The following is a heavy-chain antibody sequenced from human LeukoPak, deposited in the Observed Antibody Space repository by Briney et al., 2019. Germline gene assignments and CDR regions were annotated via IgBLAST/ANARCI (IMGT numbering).Heavy chain of an antibody. D-gene: IGHD4-17*01. CDR2: ISAYNGNT. CDR3: ASDGDPGGTQPHHFDY. Sequence: GASVKVSCKASGYTFTSYGISWVRQAPGQGLEWMGWISAYNGNTNYAQKLQGRVTMTTDTSTSTAYMELRSLRSDDTAVYYCASDGDPGGTQPHHFDYWGQGTLVTVSS. V-gene: IGHV1-18*01. CDR1: GYTFTSYG. J-gene: IGHJ4*02.